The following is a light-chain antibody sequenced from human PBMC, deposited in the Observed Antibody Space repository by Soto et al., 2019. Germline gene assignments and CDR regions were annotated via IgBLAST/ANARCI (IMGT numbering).Light chain of an antibody. CDR2: AAS. V-gene: IGKV1-6*01. CDR1: QGIRND. J-gene: IGKJ4*01. CDR3: LQDYDYPLT. Sequence: ANQMTQSPSSLSASVGDRVTITCRASQGIRNDLGWYQQKPGKAPKLLIYAASTLQSGVPSRFSGSGSGADFTLTIGSLQPEDFATYYCLQDYDYPLTFGGGTKVEIK.